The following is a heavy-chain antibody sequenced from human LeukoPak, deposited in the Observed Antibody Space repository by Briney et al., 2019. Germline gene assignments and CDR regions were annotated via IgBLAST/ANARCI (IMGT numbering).Heavy chain of an antibody. V-gene: IGHV4-59*01. J-gene: IGHJ3*02. CDR2: IYYSGST. D-gene: IGHD3-3*01. CDR3: ARVGIFGVVNDAFDI. CDR1: GGSISSYY. Sequence: PSETLSLTCTVSGGSISSYYWSWIRQPPGRGLEWIGHIYYSGSTNYNPSHKSRVTISVDTSKNQFYLKLSSVTAADTAVYYCARVGIFGVVNDAFDIWGQGTMVTVSS.